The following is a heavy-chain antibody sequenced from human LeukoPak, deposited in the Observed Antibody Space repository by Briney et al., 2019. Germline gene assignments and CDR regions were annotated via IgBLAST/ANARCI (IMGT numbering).Heavy chain of an antibody. CDR2: INWNGGST. D-gene: IGHD3-10*01. Sequence: GGSLRLSCAASGFTFDDYGMSWVRQAPGKGLKWVSGINWNGGSTGYADSVKGRFTISRDNAKNSLYLQMNSLRAEDTALYHCARYGSGSYYEDYWGQGTLVTASS. J-gene: IGHJ4*02. CDR3: ARYGSGSYYEDY. CDR1: GFTFDDYG. V-gene: IGHV3-20*01.